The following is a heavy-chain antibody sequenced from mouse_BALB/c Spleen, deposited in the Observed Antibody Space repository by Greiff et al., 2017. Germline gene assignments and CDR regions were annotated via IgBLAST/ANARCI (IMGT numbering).Heavy chain of an antibody. J-gene: IGHJ4*01. D-gene: IGHD2-14*01. Sequence: EVKLVESGGGLVQPGGSLKLSCAASGFTFSSYGMSWVRQTPDKRLELVATINSNGGSTYYPDSVKGRFTISRDNAKNTLYLQMSSLKSEDTAMYYCARYYRYDDAMDYWGQGTSVTVSS. CDR3: ARYYRYDDAMDY. V-gene: IGHV5-6-3*01. CDR2: INSNGGST. CDR1: GFTFSSYG.